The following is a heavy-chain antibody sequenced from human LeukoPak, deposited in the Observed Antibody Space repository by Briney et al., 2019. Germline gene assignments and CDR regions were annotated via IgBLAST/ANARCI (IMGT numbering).Heavy chain of an antibody. CDR1: GFTVSSNY. CDR3: AREDSSSYYYYMDV. V-gene: IGHV3-53*01. Sequence: PGGSLRLSCATSGFTVSSNYMSWVRQAPGKGLEWVSVIYSGGSTCYADSVKGRFTISRDNSKNTLYLQMNSLRAEDTAVYYCAREDSSSYYYYMDVWGKGTTVTVSS. CDR2: IYSGGST. D-gene: IGHD6-13*01. J-gene: IGHJ6*03.